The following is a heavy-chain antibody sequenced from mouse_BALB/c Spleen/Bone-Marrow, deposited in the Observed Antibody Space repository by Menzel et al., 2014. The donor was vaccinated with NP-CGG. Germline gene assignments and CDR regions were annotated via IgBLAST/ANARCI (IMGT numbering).Heavy chain of an antibody. CDR1: GFTFSSYG. J-gene: IGHJ2*01. Sequence: EVQVVESGGGLVQPGGSLKLSCAASGFTFSSYGMSWVRQTPDKRLELVATINNNDANTYYPDSVKGRFTISRDNAKNTLYLQMSSLKSEDTAMYYCARDNYGSRFDYWGQGTTLTVSS. D-gene: IGHD1-1*01. V-gene: IGHV5-6-3*01. CDR3: ARDNYGSRFDY. CDR2: INNNDANT.